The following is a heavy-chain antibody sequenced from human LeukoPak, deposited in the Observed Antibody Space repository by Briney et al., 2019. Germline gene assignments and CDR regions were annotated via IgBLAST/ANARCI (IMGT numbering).Heavy chain of an antibody. CDR2: IYYSGST. CDR3: ASPGRLYYFDY. J-gene: IGHJ4*02. Sequence: SETLSLTCTVSGASISSSSYYWGWIRQPPGKGLEWIGSIYYSGSTYYNPSLKSRVTISVDTSKNQFPLKLSSVTAADTAVYYCASPGRLYYFDYWGQGTLVTVSS. D-gene: IGHD3-10*01. V-gene: IGHV4-39*01. CDR1: GASISSSSYY.